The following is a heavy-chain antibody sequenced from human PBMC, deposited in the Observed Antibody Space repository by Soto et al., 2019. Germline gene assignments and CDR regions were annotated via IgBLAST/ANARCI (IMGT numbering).Heavy chain of an antibody. D-gene: IGHD2-15*01. J-gene: IGHJ5*02. CDR2: IVPLYGTT. CDR3: ARDLGGCSGGSCRHNWFDP. CDR1: GGTFSSYA. V-gene: IGHV1-69*01. Sequence: QVQLVQSGAEVKKPGSAVKVSCKASGGTFSSYAISWVRQAPGQGLEWMGGIVPLYGTTNYAQNFQGRVTITADESTSTAYMELNSLRSEDTAVYYCARDLGGCSGGSCRHNWFDPWGQGTLLTVSS.